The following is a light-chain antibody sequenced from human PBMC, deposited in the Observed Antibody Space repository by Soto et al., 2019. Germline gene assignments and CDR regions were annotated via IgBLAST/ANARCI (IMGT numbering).Light chain of an antibody. Sequence: QSVLTQPASVSGSPGQSITISCTGTSSDVGSYNLASWYQLHPGRAPKLMIYEGSKRPSGVSNRFSGSKSGNTASLTISGLQAEDEADYYCCSYARSSTYVFGTGTKVTVL. CDR2: EGS. V-gene: IGLV2-23*01. CDR1: SSDVGSYNL. CDR3: CSYARSSTYV. J-gene: IGLJ1*01.